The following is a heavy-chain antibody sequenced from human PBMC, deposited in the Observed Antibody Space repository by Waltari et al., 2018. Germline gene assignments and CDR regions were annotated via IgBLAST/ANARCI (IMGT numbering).Heavy chain of an antibody. V-gene: IGHV4-34*01. D-gene: IGHD2-21*02. CDR1: SGSFSGFH. J-gene: IGHJ4*02. CDR2: ILPSVGT. Sequence: QVQLQQWGAGLLKPSETLSLTCVIHSGSFSGFHWSWLRQPPGQGLEWIGEILPSVGTNYNPSLKSRVTMSVDTFKNQFSLKVVSVDAADTAVYYCARGGDCGGDCVLGYWGQGTLVTVSS. CDR3: ARGGDCGGDCVLGY.